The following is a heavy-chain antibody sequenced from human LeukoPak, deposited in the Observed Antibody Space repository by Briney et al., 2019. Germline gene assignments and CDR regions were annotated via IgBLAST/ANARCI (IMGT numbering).Heavy chain of an antibody. Sequence: RSSETLSLTCTVSGYSISSGYYWGWIRQPPGKGLEWIGSIYHSGSTYYNPSLKSRVTISVDTSKNQFSLKLSSVTAADTAVYYCATLFWGWLLIWGQGTLVTVSS. D-gene: IGHD3-16*01. J-gene: IGHJ4*02. CDR2: IYHSGST. CDR1: GYSISSGYY. V-gene: IGHV4-38-2*02. CDR3: ATLFWGWLLI.